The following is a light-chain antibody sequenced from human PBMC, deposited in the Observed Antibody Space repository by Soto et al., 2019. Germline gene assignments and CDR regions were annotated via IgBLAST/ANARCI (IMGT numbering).Light chain of an antibody. CDR3: QQTFTTVWT. CDR1: QSITTS. J-gene: IGKJ1*01. V-gene: IGKV1-39*01. Sequence: IQMTQSPSSLSASVGDRVTITCRASQSITTSLNWYQQKPGKAPKLLIFAASTLQSGVPSRFSGSGSGTDFTLTVSSLQPEDSATYYCQQTFTTVWTFGQGTSVEIK. CDR2: AAS.